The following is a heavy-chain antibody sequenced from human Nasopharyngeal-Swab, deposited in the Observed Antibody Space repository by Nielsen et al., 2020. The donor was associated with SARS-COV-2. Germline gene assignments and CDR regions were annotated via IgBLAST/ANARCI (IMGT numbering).Heavy chain of an antibody. V-gene: IGHV4-39*07. CDR1: GASISSSINY. CDR3: ARDESGDYLGLPFDY. D-gene: IGHD4-17*01. CDR2: VSYSGTA. Sequence: SETLSLTCTVSGASISSSINYWGWIRQSPQKGLEWIGTVSYSGTANYNPSLNSRVTISVDTSQHQFSLKLISVTAADTAVYYCARDESGDYLGLPFDYWGQGTLVTVSS. J-gene: IGHJ4*02.